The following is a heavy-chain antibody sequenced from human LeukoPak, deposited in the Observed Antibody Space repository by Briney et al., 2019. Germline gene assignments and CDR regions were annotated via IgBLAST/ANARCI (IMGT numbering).Heavy chain of an antibody. V-gene: IGHV1-46*01. Sequence: ASVKVSCKASGYTFTSYYMHWVRQAPGQGLEWMGIINPSGGSTSYAQKFQGRVTMARDMSTSTVYMELSSLRSEDTAVYYCARDLLRRGSGTNWFDPWGQGTLVTVSS. CDR1: GYTFTSYY. D-gene: IGHD6-19*01. CDR3: ARDLLRRGSGTNWFDP. CDR2: INPSGGST. J-gene: IGHJ5*02.